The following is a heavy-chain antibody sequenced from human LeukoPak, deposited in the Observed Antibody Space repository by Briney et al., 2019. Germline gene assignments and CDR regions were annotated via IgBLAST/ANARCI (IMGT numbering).Heavy chain of an antibody. CDR2: IIPIFGTA. CDR3: VLHASSDVDPFDY. D-gene: IGHD6-6*01. J-gene: IGHJ4*02. Sequence: SVKVSCTASGGTFSSYAISWVRQAPGQGLEWMGGIIPIFGTANYAQKFQGRVTITADESTSTAYMELSSLRSEDTAVYYCVLHASSDVDPFDYWGQGTLVTVSS. CDR1: GGTFSSYA. V-gene: IGHV1-69*13.